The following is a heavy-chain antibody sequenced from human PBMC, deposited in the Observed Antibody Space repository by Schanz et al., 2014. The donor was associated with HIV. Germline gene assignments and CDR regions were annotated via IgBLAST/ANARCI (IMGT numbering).Heavy chain of an antibody. J-gene: IGHJ4*02. V-gene: IGHV1-8*01. CDR1: GYSFTSYD. D-gene: IGHD5-12*01. CDR3: ARANFGGYEGQDY. CDR2: MNPNSGYT. Sequence: QVQLVQSGAEAKKPGASVMLSCKASGYSFTSYDINWVRQATGLGLEWMGWMNPNSGYTGYAQKFQGRVTMTRHTPTSTAYMELSSLRSEDTAVFYCARANFGGYEGQDYWGQGMLVTVSS.